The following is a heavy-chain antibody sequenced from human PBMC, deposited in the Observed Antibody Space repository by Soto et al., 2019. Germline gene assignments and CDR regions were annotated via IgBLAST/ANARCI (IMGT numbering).Heavy chain of an antibody. CDR3: ARGRQWHYYYYMDV. CDR1: GGSFSGYY. D-gene: IGHD6-19*01. J-gene: IGHJ6*03. V-gene: IGHV4-34*01. CDR2: INHSGST. Sequence: SETLSLTCAVYGGSFSGYYWSWIRQPPGKGLEWIGEINHSGSTNYNPSLKSRVTISVDTSKNQFSLKLSSVTAADTAVYYCARGRQWHYYYYMDVWGKGTTVTVSS.